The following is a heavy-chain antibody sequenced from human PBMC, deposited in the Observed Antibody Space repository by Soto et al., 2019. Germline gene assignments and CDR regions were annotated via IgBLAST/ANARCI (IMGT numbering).Heavy chain of an antibody. D-gene: IGHD3-10*01. Sequence: VQMVESGGGVVQPGKSLRLTCAASGFTFSDYGMHWVRHAPRKGLEWVAVVSYDGSSEYYADSVKGRFTISRDNSKNTLHLQMNSLRPEDTAVYYCAKAGYCVRGNCYDYYRYGMDVWGQGTTVTV. CDR3: AKAGYCVRGNCYDYYRYGMDV. V-gene: IGHV3-30*18. J-gene: IGHJ6*02. CDR1: GFTFSDYG. CDR2: VSYDGSSE.